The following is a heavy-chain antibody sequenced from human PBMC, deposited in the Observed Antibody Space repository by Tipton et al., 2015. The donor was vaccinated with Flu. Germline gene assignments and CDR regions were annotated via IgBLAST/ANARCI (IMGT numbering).Heavy chain of an antibody. D-gene: IGHD3-10*01. V-gene: IGHV3-30*12. Sequence: SGFSFSTFGMHWVRQAPGKGLEWVAFISYDGSNKYYADSVKGRFTVSRDNSKNTLYLQMNSLRAEDTAVYYCAKDLYYDSGTYPGYWGQGTLVTVSS. CDR3: AKDLYYDSGTYPGY. CDR1: GFSFSTFG. J-gene: IGHJ4*02. CDR2: ISYDGSNK.